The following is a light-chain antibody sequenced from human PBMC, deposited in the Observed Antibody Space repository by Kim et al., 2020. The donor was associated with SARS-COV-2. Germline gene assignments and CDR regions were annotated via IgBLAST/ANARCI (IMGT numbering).Light chain of an antibody. CDR3: ATWDDSLSGVV. V-gene: IGLV1-47*01. CDR2: RNN. Sequence: GQRVTIACSGSSSNIGSNYVYWYQQLPGTAPKLLIYRNNQRPSGVPDRFSGSKSGTSASLAISGLRSEDEGDYYCATWDDSLSGVVFGGGTQLTVL. J-gene: IGLJ2*01. CDR1: SSNIGSNY.